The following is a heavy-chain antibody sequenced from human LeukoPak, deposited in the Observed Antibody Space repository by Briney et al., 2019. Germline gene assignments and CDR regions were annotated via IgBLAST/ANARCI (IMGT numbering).Heavy chain of an antibody. J-gene: IGHJ4*02. D-gene: IGHD6-19*01. CDR2: ISSSSSYI. Sequence: GGSLRLSCAASGFTFSTYSINWVRQAPGKGLEWVSSISSSSSYIYYADSVKGRFTISRDNAKNSLYPQMNSLRAEDTAVYYCARGAYSSGLSPFDYWGQGTLVTVSS. CDR3: ARGAYSSGLSPFDY. V-gene: IGHV3-21*01. CDR1: GFTFSTYS.